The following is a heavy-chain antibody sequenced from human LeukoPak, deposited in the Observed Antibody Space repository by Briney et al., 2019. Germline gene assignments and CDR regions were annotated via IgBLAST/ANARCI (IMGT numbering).Heavy chain of an antibody. CDR1: GGTFSSYA. J-gene: IGHJ3*02. D-gene: IGHD4-23*01. V-gene: IGHV1-69*05. Sequence: ASVKVSCKASGGTFSSYAISWVRQAPGQGLEWMGGIIPIFGTANYAQKFQGRVTITTDESTSTAYMELSSLRSEDTAVYYCARDRGYGGNSLDAFDIWGQGTMVTVSS. CDR2: IIPIFGTA. CDR3: ARDRGYGGNSLDAFDI.